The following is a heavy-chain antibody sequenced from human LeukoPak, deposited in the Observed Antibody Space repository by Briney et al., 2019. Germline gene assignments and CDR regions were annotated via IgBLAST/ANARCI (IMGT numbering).Heavy chain of an antibody. Sequence: PSETLSLTCTVSGASITSSYWSWIRQPPGKGLECVGYIYFSGITNYNPSLKSRVTISVDTSKNQFSLKLSSVTAADTAVYYCARGSPYYYDSSGYLYFDYWGQGTLVTVSS. CDR1: GASITSSY. CDR2: IYFSGIT. J-gene: IGHJ4*02. CDR3: ARGSPYYYDSSGYLYFDY. D-gene: IGHD3-22*01. V-gene: IGHV4-59*08.